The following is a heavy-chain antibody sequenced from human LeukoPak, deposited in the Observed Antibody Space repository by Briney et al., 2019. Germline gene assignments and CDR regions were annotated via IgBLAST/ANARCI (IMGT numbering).Heavy chain of an antibody. J-gene: IGHJ4*02. Sequence: GASVKVSCKASGGTFSSYAISWVRQAPGQGLEWMGGIIPIFGTANYAQKFQGRVTITTDESMSTAYMELSSLRSEDTAVYYCARGGVYSSSDRSPFDYWGRGTLVTVSS. CDR3: ARGGVYSSSDRSPFDY. V-gene: IGHV1-69*05. CDR2: IIPIFGTA. D-gene: IGHD6-6*01. CDR1: GGTFSSYA.